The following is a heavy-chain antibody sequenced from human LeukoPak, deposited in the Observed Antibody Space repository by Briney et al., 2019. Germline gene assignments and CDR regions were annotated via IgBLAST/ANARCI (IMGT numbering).Heavy chain of an antibody. CDR1: GFTFSSYA. V-gene: IGHV3-23*01. CDR2: ISGSGGST. J-gene: IGHJ4*02. CDR3: AKDREKSSSGWYFDY. D-gene: IGHD6-19*01. Sequence: GGSLRLSCAASGFTFSSYAMSWVRQAPGKGLEWVSAISGSGGSTYYADSVKGRFTISRDNSKNTLYLQMNSLRAEDTAVYYCAKDREKSSSGWYFDYWGQGTLVTVSS.